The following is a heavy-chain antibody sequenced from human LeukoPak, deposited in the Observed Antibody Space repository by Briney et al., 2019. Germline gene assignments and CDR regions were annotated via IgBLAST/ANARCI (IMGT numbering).Heavy chain of an antibody. J-gene: IGHJ6*03. D-gene: IGHD3-22*01. CDR2: IYYSGST. Sequence: PSETLSLTCTVSSLSISSDYWSWLRQPPGKGLEWSGYIYYSGSTNYNPSLKSRVTISVDTSKNQFSLKLSSVTAADTAVYYCARAYSDSSYYYYYYMDVWGKGTTVTASS. V-gene: IGHV4-59*01. CDR3: ARAYSDSSYYYYYYMDV. CDR1: SLSISSDY.